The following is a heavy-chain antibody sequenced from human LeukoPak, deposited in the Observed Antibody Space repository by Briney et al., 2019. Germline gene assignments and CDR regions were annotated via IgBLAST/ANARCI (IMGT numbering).Heavy chain of an antibody. CDR1: GYSFTTYW. Sequence: GESLKISCRASGYSFTTYWIAWVRQMPGKGPEWMGIIYPGDSDTKYSPSFQGQVTISADKSISTTYLQWSSLKASDTAIYYCARLGGSDDYVYFDYWGQGTLVTVSS. D-gene: IGHD4/OR15-4a*01. J-gene: IGHJ4*02. V-gene: IGHV5-51*01. CDR2: IYPGDSDT. CDR3: ARLGGSDDYVYFDY.